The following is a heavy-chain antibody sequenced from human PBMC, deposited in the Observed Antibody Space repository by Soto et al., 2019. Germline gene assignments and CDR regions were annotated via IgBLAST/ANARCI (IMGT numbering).Heavy chain of an antibody. D-gene: IGHD6-13*01. CDR2: IESKTDGGAI. CDR1: GFTFSNAW. J-gene: IGHJ3*02. CDR3: TTPGLYTSSYYNAFQI. V-gene: IGHV3-15*04. Sequence: EVPLVESGGGLVKPGGSLRLSCAASGFTFSNAWMTWVRQAPGKGLEWVGRIESKTDGGAIDYAAPLKGRFTMSRDDSKNTLYLQMNSLKTEDTAMYYCTTPGLYTSSYYNAFQIWGQGTMVTISS.